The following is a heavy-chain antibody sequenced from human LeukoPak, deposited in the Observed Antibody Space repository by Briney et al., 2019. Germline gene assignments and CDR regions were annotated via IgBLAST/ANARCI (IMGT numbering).Heavy chain of an antibody. CDR3: AKGGGYSYGVFDY. D-gene: IGHD5-18*01. CDR1: GFTFSSYG. V-gene: IGHV3-30*18. CDR2: ISYDGSNK. Sequence: PGRSLRLSCAASGFTFSSYGMHWVRQAPGKGLEWVAVISYDGSNKYYADSVKGRFTISRDNPKNTLYLQMNSLRAEDTAVYYCAKGGGYSYGVFDYWGQGTLVTVSS. J-gene: IGHJ4*02.